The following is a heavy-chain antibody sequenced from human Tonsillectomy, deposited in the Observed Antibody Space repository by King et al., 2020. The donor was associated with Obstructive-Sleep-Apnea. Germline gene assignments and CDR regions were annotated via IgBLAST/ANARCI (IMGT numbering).Heavy chain of an antibody. J-gene: IGHJ6*02. Sequence: QLQESGPGLVKPSETLSLTCTVSGGSISSGGDYWSWIRQHPGKGLEWIGYIYYSGSTYYNPSLKSRVTISVDTSKNQFSLKLSSVTAADTAVYYCARCQGSDYYYGMDVWGQGTTVTVSS. CDR1: GGSISSGGDY. CDR3: ARCQGSDYYYGMDV. D-gene: IGHD6-6*01. V-gene: IGHV4-31*03. CDR2: IYYSGST.